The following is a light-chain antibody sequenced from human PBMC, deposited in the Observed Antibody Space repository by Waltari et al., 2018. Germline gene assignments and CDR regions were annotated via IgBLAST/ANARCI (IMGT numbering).Light chain of an antibody. CDR1: NIGGNT. J-gene: IGLJ3*02. CDR2: DDS. Sequence: SYLLTQPPSVSVAPGQPAEITCGGNNIGGNTVHWYQQKPGQAPILVLFDDSDRPSGIPERFSGSNSGNTATLSISGVGAGDEADYYCQVWDTNTDWVFGGGTRLSVL. V-gene: IGLV3-21*02. CDR3: QVWDTNTDWV.